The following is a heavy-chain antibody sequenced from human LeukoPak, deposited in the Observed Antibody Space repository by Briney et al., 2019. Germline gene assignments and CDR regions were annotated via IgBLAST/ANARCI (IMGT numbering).Heavy chain of an antibody. J-gene: IGHJ3*02. CDR3: GAYRTLDDAFDI. V-gene: IGHV4-39*07. CDR2: RYHSGGT. Sequence: SETLSLTCTVSGGSVSSGSYYWSWIRQPPGKGLEWIGDRYHSGGTNYNPSLKSRVTISVDTSKNQFSLELNSVTAADTAVYYCGAYRTLDDAFDIWGQGTLVTVSS. CDR1: GGSVSSGSYY. D-gene: IGHD3-16*01.